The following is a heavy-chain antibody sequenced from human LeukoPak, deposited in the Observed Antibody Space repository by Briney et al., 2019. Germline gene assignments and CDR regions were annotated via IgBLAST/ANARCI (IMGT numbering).Heavy chain of an antibody. Sequence: PGGSLRLSCSASGFTFSSYTIHWARQAPGKELEFVSAITNNGGNTYYADSVKGRFTISRDNSKNTVYLQMSSLRAEDTAVYYCVIVRGYFDSSGSDYWGQGTLVTVSS. CDR1: GFTFSSYT. CDR3: VIVRGYFDSSGSDY. CDR2: ITNNGGNT. V-gene: IGHV3-64D*06. J-gene: IGHJ4*02. D-gene: IGHD3-9*01.